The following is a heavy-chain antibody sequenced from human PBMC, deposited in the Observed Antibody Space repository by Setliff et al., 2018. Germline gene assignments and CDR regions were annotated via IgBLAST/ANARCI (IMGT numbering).Heavy chain of an antibody. J-gene: IGHJ4*02. CDR2: IKKDGSIK. Sequence: PGGSLRLSCAASGFTFRSYWMSWVCQAPGKGLEWVANIKKDGSIKYYLDSVRGRFTISRDNAENSLTLQMNSLRVEDTAVDYFSRDLQVSGADVVDYWGQGTLVTVSS. CDR1: GFTFRSYW. D-gene: IGHD4-4*01. CDR3: SRDLQVSGADVVDY. V-gene: IGHV3-7*01.